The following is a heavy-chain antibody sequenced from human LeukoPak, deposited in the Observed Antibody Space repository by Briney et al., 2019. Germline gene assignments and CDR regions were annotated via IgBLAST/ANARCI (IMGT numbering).Heavy chain of an antibody. CDR3: AKGDSRGNGQLDAFDI. CDR1: GFTFSSYG. J-gene: IGHJ3*02. CDR2: ISYDGSNK. D-gene: IGHD4-23*01. V-gene: IGHV3-30*18. Sequence: PGRSLRLSCAASGFTFSSYGMHWVRQAPGKGLGWVAVISYDGSNKYYADSVKGRFTISRDNSKNTLYLQMNSLRAEDTAVYYCAKGDSRGNGQLDAFDIWGQGTMVTVSS.